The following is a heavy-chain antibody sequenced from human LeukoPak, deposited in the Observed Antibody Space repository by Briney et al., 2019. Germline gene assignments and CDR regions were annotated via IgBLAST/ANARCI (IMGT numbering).Heavy chain of an antibody. CDR1: RHTFTGYY. CDR3: AAGSVYYYDSSGSFDY. D-gene: IGHD3-22*01. Sequence: ASVKVPCKALRHTFTGYYMHWVRQAPGQGPEWMGWIKFNTGGTNYAQKFQGGVIMTREMSINTVYMEPTRLTSDDTAVYYCAAGSVYYYDSSGSFDYWGQGTLVSVSS. V-gene: IGHV1-2*02. J-gene: IGHJ4*02. CDR2: IKFNTGGT.